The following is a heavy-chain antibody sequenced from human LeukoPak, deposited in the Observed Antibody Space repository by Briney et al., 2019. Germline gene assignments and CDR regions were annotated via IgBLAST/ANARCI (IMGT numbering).Heavy chain of an antibody. Sequence: PSETLSLTCAVYGGSFSTFYWSWIRQPPGQGLEWIGEGIHGGRTNYNPSLKSRVAISVDKSRKQVSLTLDSVTAADTAVYFCARRESIYYGVGYYHRFDFWGQGTPVTVSS. CDR3: ARRESIYYGVGYYHRFDF. CDR1: GGSFSTFY. V-gene: IGHV4-34*12. J-gene: IGHJ4*02. CDR2: GIHGGRT. D-gene: IGHD3-22*01.